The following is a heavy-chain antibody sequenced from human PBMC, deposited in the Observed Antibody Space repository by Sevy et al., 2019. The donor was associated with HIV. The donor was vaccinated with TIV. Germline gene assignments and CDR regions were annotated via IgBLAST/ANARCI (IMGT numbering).Heavy chain of an antibody. V-gene: IGHV3-30*18. D-gene: IGHD6-13*01. Sequence: GGSLRLSCAASGFTFSSYGMHWVRQAPGKGLEWVAVISYDGSNKNYADSVKGRFNSSRDNSKNTLYLQMNSLRAEDTAVNYCAKRSDRGIAAAGARAGMDVWGQGTTVTVSS. CDR2: ISYDGSNK. J-gene: IGHJ6*02. CDR1: GFTFSSYG. CDR3: AKRSDRGIAAAGARAGMDV.